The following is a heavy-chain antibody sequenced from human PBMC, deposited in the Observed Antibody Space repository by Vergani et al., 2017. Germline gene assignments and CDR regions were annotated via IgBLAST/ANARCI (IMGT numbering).Heavy chain of an antibody. Sequence: QVQLQQWGAGLLKPSETLFLTCAVYGGSFSGYYWSWIRQPPGKGLEWIGEINHSGSTNYNPSLKSRVTISVDTSKNQFSLKLSSVTAADTAVYYCAREPXYDILTGYYKDYYYGMDVWGQGTTVTVSS. CDR3: AREPXYDILTGYYKDYYYGMDV. J-gene: IGHJ6*02. D-gene: IGHD3-9*01. CDR1: GGSFSGYY. V-gene: IGHV4-34*01. CDR2: INHSGST.